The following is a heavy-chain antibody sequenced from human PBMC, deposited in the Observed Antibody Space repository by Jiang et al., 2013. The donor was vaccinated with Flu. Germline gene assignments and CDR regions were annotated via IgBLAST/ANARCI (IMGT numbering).Heavy chain of an antibody. J-gene: IGHJ4*02. CDR2: TYYRSQWYN. Sequence: SQTLSLTCAISGDSVSTNSAAWMWIRQSPSKGLEWLGRTYYRSQWYNDYAVSVKSRISIYPDTSKNQFSLQLAPVTPEDTAVYYCARAPRFLDWEIHYFDHWGQGTLVTVSS. D-gene: IGHD3-9*01. CDR1: GDSVSTNSAA. V-gene: IGHV6-1*01. CDR3: ARAPRFLDWEIHYFDH.